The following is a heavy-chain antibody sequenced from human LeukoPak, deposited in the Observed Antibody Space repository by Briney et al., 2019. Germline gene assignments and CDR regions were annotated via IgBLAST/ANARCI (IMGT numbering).Heavy chain of an antibody. CDR2: ISSDGNNN. D-gene: IGHD1-1*01. J-gene: IGHJ4*02. Sequence: PGGSLRLSCAASGFTFTNYALHWVRQTPVEGLEWITPISSDGNNNVYADSVRGRFTISRDNSRNTLYLQMNSLRAEDTAVYYCVKGLVQTTMSYSVDYWGQGALVTVSS. CDR3: VKGLVQTTMSYSVDY. V-gene: IGHV3-30*18. CDR1: GFTFTNYA.